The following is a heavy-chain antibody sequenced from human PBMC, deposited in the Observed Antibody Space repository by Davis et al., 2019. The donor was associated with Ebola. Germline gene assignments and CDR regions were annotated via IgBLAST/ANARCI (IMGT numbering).Heavy chain of an antibody. Sequence: GESLKISCAASGFTFSSYWMSWVRQAPGKGLEWVANIKQDGSEKYYVDSVKGRFTISRDNSKNTLYLQMNSLRAEDTAVYYCAILAVAGPYWGQGTLVTVSS. CDR3: AILAVAGPY. D-gene: IGHD6-19*01. V-gene: IGHV3-7*01. CDR2: IKQDGSEK. CDR1: GFTFSSYW. J-gene: IGHJ4*02.